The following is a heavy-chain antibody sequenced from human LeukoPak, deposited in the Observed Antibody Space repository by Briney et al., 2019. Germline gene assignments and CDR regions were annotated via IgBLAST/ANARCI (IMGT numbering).Heavy chain of an antibody. V-gene: IGHV3-48*01. Sequence: GGSLRLSCAASGFTFSSYSMNWVRQAPGKGLEWVSYISSSSSTIYYADSVKGRFTISRDNAKNSLYLQMNSLRAEDTAVYYCARVRRIGYCSSTSCRGVPYYFDYWGQGTLVTVSS. J-gene: IGHJ4*02. CDR3: ARVRRIGYCSSTSCRGVPYYFDY. CDR1: GFTFSSYS. CDR2: ISSSSSTI. D-gene: IGHD2-2*01.